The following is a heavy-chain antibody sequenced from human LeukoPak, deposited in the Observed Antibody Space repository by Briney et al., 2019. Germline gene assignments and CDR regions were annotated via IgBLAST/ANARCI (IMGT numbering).Heavy chain of an antibody. CDR2: IKQDGSEK. CDR3: AELGITMIGGV. V-gene: IGHV3-7*01. J-gene: IGHJ6*04. D-gene: IGHD3-10*02. CDR1: RFTISSYW. Sequence: GGSLRLSCDASRFTISSYWMSWVRQAPGKGLEWVANIKQDGSEKYYVDSVKGRFTISRDNAKNSLYLQMNSLRAEDTAVYYCAELGITMIGGVWGKGTTVTISS.